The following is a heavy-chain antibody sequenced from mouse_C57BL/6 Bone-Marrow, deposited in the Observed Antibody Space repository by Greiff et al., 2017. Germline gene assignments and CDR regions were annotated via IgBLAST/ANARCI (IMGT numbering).Heavy chain of an antibody. Sequence: QVQLQQSGAELMKPGASVKLSCKAPGYTFTGYWIEWVKQRPGHGLEWIGEILPGSGSTNYNEQFKGKATFTADTSTNTAYMQLSSLTTEDSAIYDCAREGDGYYVVPFAYWGQGTLVTVSA. V-gene: IGHV1-9*01. CDR2: ILPGSGST. CDR1: GYTFTGYW. CDR3: AREGDGYYVVPFAY. J-gene: IGHJ3*01. D-gene: IGHD2-3*01.